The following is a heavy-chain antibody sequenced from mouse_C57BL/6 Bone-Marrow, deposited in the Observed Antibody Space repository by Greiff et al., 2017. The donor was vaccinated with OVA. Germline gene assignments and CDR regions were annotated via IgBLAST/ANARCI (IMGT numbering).Heavy chain of an antibody. CDR2: ISSGGDYI. J-gene: IGHJ4*01. CDR1: GFTFSSYA. D-gene: IGHD3-3*01. V-gene: IGHV5-9-1*02. CDR3: TREGYYAMDY. Sequence: EVKLVESGDGLVKPGGSLKLSCAASGFTFSSYAMSWVRQTPEKRLEWVAYISSGGDYIYYADTVKGRFTISRDNARNTLYLQMSSLKSEDTAMYYCTREGYYAMDYWGQGTAVTVSS.